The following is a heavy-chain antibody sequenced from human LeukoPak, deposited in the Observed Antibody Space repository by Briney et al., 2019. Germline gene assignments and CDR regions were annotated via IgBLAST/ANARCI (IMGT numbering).Heavy chain of an antibody. CDR3: ARDYDFWSGSSSNYYYYYMDV. V-gene: IGHV4-59*12. Sequence: SETLSLTCTVSGGSISSYYWSWIRQPPGKGLEWIGYIYHSGSTYYNPSLKSRVTISVDRSKNQFSLKLSSVTAADTAVYYCARDYDFWSGSSSNYYYYYMDVWGKGTTVTVSS. CDR2: IYHSGST. D-gene: IGHD3-3*01. J-gene: IGHJ6*03. CDR1: GGSISSYY.